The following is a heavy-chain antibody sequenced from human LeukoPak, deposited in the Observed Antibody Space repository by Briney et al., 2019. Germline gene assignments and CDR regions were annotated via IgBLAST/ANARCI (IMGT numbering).Heavy chain of an antibody. J-gene: IGHJ5*02. Sequence: SETLSLTCTVSGGSISSYYWSWIRQPPGKGLEWIGYIYYSGSTNYNPSLKSRVTISVDTSKNQFSLKLAFVTAADTAIYYCAKGAGGFSYYNWFDPWGQGTLVTVSS. CDR1: GGSISSYY. CDR2: IYYSGST. V-gene: IGHV4-59*12. CDR3: AKGAGGFSYYNWFDP. D-gene: IGHD5-18*01.